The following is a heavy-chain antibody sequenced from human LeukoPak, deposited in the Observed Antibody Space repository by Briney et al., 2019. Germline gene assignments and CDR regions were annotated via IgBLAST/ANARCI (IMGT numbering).Heavy chain of an antibody. V-gene: IGHV3-11*04. CDR3: ARVQKFKELTYYDFRSGYLSDGYNWFDP. D-gene: IGHD3-3*01. CDR2: ISSSGSTI. J-gene: IGHJ5*02. CDR1: GFTFSDYY. Sequence: GGSLRLSCAASGFTFSDYYMSWIRQAPGKGLEWVSYISSSGSTIYYSDSVKGRFTISRDNAKNSLYLQMNSLRAEGTAVYYCARVQKFKELTYYDFRSGYLSDGYNWFDPWGQGTLVTVSS.